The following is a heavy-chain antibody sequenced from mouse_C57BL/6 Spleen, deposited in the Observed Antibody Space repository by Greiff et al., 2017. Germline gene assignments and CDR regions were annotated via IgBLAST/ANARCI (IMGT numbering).Heavy chain of an antibody. CDR1: GYTFTSYW. CDR3: ARRNLCYGYDDGFAY. Sequence: VQLQQPGAELVKPGASVKMSCKASGYTFTSYWITWVKQRPGQGLEWIGDIYPGSGSTNYNEKFKSKATLTVDTSSSTAYMQLSSLTSENSAVYYCARRNLCYGYDDGFAYWGQGTLVTVSA. D-gene: IGHD2-2*01. V-gene: IGHV1-55*01. CDR2: IYPGSGST. J-gene: IGHJ3*01.